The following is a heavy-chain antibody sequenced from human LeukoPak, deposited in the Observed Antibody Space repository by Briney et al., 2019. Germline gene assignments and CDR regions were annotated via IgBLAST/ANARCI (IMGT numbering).Heavy chain of an antibody. Sequence: ASVKVSCKASGYTFTSYGISWVRQAPEQGLEWMGWISAYNGNTNYAQKLQGRVTMTTDTSTSTAYMELRSLRSDDTAVYYCASDSPTYYYDSSGTPFDYWGQGTLVTVSS. V-gene: IGHV1-18*01. D-gene: IGHD3-22*01. J-gene: IGHJ4*02. CDR1: GYTFTSYG. CDR2: ISAYNGNT. CDR3: ASDSPTYYYDSSGTPFDY.